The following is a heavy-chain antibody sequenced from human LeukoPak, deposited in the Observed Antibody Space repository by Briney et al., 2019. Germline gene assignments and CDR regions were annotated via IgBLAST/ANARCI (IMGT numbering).Heavy chain of an antibody. CDR3: AKDQARDYYDSSGYPHY. Sequence: GGSLRLSCAASGFTFSNYDIHWVRQVTGKGLEWVSAIGITGDTYYIDSVKGRFTISRENAMNSLYLQMNSLRAEDTAVYYCAKDQARDYYDSSGYPHYWGQGTLVTVSS. J-gene: IGHJ4*02. D-gene: IGHD3-22*01. CDR2: IGITGDT. CDR1: GFTFSNYD. V-gene: IGHV3-13*01.